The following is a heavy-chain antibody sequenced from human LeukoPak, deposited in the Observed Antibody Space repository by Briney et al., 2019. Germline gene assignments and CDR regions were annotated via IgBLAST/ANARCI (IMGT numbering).Heavy chain of an antibody. V-gene: IGHV3-74*03. CDR3: ARSPLDGYNYLDY. D-gene: IGHD5-24*01. CDR1: GFTFSNYW. J-gene: IGHJ4*02. CDR2: IDNAGSIT. Sequence: PGGSLRLSCAASGFTFSNYWIHWVRQAPGKGLVWVSRIDNAGSITTYADSVKGRFTISRDNAENTLYLQMNSLRVEDTAVYYCARSPLDGYNYLDYWGQGTLVTVSS.